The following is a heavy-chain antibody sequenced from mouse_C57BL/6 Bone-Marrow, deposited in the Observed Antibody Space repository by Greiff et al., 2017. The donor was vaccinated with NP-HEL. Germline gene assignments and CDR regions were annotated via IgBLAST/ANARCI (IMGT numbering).Heavy chain of an antibody. CDR3: TRVGYYYGSTYWYFDV. J-gene: IGHJ1*03. CDR1: GFTFSSYA. V-gene: IGHV5-9-1*02. D-gene: IGHD1-1*01. CDR2: ISSGGDYI. Sequence: EVKLVESGEGLVKPGGSLKLSCAASGFTFSSYAMSWVRQTPEKRLEWVAYISSGGDYIYYADTVKGRFTISRDNARNTLYLQMSSLKSEDTAMYYCTRVGYYYGSTYWYFDVWGTGTTVTVSS.